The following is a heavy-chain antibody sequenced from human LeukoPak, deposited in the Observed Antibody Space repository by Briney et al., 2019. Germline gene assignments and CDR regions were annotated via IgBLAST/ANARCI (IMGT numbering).Heavy chain of an antibody. CDR1: GYTFTGYY. D-gene: IGHD2-2*01. V-gene: IGHV1-2*02. Sequence: ASVKVSCKASGYTFTGYYMHWVRQAPGQGLEWMGWINPNSGGTNYAQKFQGRVTMTRDTSISTAYMDLSRLRSDDTAVYYCARDLYCSSTSCRIYYGMDVWGQGTTVTVSS. CDR3: ARDLYCSSTSCRIYYGMDV. J-gene: IGHJ6*02. CDR2: INPNSGGT.